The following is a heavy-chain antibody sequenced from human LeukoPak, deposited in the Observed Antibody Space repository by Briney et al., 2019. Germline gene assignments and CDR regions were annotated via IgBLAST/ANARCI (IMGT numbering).Heavy chain of an antibody. J-gene: IGHJ4*02. Sequence: GRSLRLSCAASGFIFSSSVMHWVRQAPGKGLEWVAVISHDGGNKYYADSVKGRFTISRDNSKNTLYLQMNSLRAEDTAVYYCARVVVCSSSDYFDYWGQGTLVTVSS. CDR1: GFIFSSSV. D-gene: IGHD6-6*01. V-gene: IGHV3-30*04. CDR3: ARVVVCSSSDYFDY. CDR2: ISHDGGNK.